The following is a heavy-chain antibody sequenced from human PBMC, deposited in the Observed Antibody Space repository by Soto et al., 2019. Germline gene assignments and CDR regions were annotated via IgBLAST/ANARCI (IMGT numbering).Heavy chain of an antibody. Sequence: GGSLRLSCAASGFTFSSYAMSWVRQAPGKGLEWVSAISGSGGSTYYADSVKGRFTISRDNSKNTLYLQMNSLRAEDTAVYYCAKVVWVVVVAAGFDYWGQGTLVTVSS. CDR1: GFTFSSYA. CDR2: ISGSGGST. V-gene: IGHV3-23*01. D-gene: IGHD2-15*01. J-gene: IGHJ4*02. CDR3: AKVVWVVVVAAGFDY.